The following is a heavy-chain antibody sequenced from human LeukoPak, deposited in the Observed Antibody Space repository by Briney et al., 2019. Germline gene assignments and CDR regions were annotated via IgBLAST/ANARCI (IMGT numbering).Heavy chain of an antibody. V-gene: IGHV4-30-4*01. Sequence: SQTLSLTCTVSGGSISRGDYYWSWIRQPPGKGLERIGYIYYSGSTYYNPSLKSRVTISVDTSKNQFSLKLSSVTAADTAVYYCARDGGVLRYFDKGGGMDVWGQGTTVTVSS. CDR2: IYYSGST. J-gene: IGHJ6*02. D-gene: IGHD3-9*01. CDR1: GGSISRGDYY. CDR3: ARDGGVLRYFDKGGGMDV.